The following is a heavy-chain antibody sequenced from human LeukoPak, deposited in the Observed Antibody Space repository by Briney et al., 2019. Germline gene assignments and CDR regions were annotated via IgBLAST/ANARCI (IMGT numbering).Heavy chain of an antibody. Sequence: GGSLRLSCAASGFTFSSYAMSWVRQAPGKGLEWVSAISGSGGSTYYADPVKGRFTISRDNSKNTLYLQMNSLRAEDTAVYYCAKDEDYMVSYNWFDPWGQGTLVTVSS. J-gene: IGHJ5*02. CDR1: GFTFSSYA. D-gene: IGHD4-11*01. V-gene: IGHV3-23*01. CDR3: AKDEDYMVSYNWFDP. CDR2: ISGSGGST.